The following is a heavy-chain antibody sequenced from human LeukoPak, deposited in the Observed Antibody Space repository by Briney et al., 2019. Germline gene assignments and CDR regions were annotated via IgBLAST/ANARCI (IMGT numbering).Heavy chain of an antibody. D-gene: IGHD3-3*01. J-gene: IGHJ4*02. CDR1: GFTFSSYI. CDR3: ASGGGPYYDFWSGYYTFDY. Sequence: GGSLRLSCAASGFTFSSYIMNWVRQAPGKGLEWVSSISSSSSYIYYADSVKGRFTISRDNAKNSLYLQMNSLRAEDTAVYYCASGGGPYYDFWSGYYTFDYWGQGTLVTVSS. V-gene: IGHV3-21*01. CDR2: ISSSSSYI.